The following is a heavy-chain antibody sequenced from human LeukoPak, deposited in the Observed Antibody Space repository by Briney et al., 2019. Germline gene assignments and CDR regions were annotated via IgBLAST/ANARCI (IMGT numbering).Heavy chain of an antibody. V-gene: IGHV1-8*01. D-gene: IGHD2-15*01. CDR3: ARGARCCSGGSCYSCPNWFDP. CDR2: MNPNSGNT. Sequence: ASVKVSCKASGYTFTSYDINWVRQATGQGLEWRGWMNPNSGNTGYAQKFQGRVTMTRNTSISTAYMELSSLRSEDTAVYYCARGARCCSGGSCYSCPNWFDPWGQGTLVTVSS. CDR1: GYTFTSYD. J-gene: IGHJ5*02.